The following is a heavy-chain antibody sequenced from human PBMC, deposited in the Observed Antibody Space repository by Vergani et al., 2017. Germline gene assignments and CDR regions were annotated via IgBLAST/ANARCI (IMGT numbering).Heavy chain of an antibody. D-gene: IGHD3-22*01. CDR1: GYSFTNYW. V-gene: IGHV5-51*01. CDR2: IHPADSDT. Sequence: EVQLVQSGAEVKKPGESLKISCQISGYSFTNYWIGWVRQMPGEGLEWRGIIHPADSDTRYSPSFQGQVTISVDKSISTAYLQRSSLRASDSAMYYCARLYGGDSSGSKYFDYWGQGTLVTVSS. J-gene: IGHJ4*02. CDR3: ARLYGGDSSGSKYFDY.